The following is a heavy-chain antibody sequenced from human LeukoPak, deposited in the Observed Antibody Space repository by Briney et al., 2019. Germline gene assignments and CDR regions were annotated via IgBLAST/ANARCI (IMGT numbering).Heavy chain of an antibody. CDR3: ARRNIGNLNPDY. J-gene: IGHJ4*02. CDR1: GFTFSTYA. CDR2: ISGPGYNT. V-gene: IGHV3-64*01. D-gene: IGHD2/OR15-2a*01. Sequence: GGSLRLSCAASGFTFSTYAMHWVRQAPGKGLEYVSAISGPGYNTYYANSVKDRFTTSRDNSKNTLYLQMGSLRAEDMAVYYCARRNIGNLNPDYWGQGTLVTVSS.